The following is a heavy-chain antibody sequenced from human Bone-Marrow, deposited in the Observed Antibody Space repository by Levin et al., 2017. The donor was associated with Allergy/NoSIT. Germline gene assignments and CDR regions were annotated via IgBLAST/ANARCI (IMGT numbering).Heavy chain of an antibody. CDR2: ISFDGTNK. CDR1: GFPFSTYA. J-gene: IGHJ4*02. Sequence: GGSLRLSCAASGFPFSTYAMHWVRQAPDKGLEWVAAISFDGTNKDYADSVKGRFSLSRDNSKNTLFLDMSSLGADDTGVYYCARIIGSGYYDSSGYFTASDFDYWGQGTLVIVSS. CDR3: ARIIGSGYYDSSGYFTASDFDY. D-gene: IGHD3-22*01. V-gene: IGHV3-30-3*01.